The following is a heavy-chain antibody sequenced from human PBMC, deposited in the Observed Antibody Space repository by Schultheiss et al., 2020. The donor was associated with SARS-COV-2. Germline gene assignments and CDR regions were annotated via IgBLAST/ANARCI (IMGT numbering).Heavy chain of an antibody. CDR2: ISYDGSNK. V-gene: IGHV3-30-3*01. D-gene: IGHD6-13*01. CDR1: GFTFSRYA. J-gene: IGHJ1*01. CDR3: ARVSSSSWYNYFQH. Sequence: GESLKISCAASGFTFSRYAMHWVRQAPGKGLEWVAVISYDGSNKYYADSVKGRFTISRDNSKNTLYLQMNSLRAEDTAVYYCARVSSSSWYNYFQHWGQGTLVTVSS.